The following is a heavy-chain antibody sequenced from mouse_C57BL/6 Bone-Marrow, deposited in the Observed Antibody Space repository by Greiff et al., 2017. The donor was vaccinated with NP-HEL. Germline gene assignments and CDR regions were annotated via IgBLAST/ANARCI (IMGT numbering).Heavy chain of an antibody. D-gene: IGHD2-4*01. V-gene: IGHV5-4*01. CDR1: GFTFSSYA. Sequence: EVKLVESGGGLVKPGGSLKLSCAASGFTFSSYAMSWVRQTPEKRLEWVATISDGGSYTYYPDNVKGRFTISRDNAKNNLYLQMSHLKSEDTAMYYCARDGDYDGYYYAMDYWGQGTSVTVSS. CDR3: ARDGDYDGYYYAMDY. CDR2: ISDGGSYT. J-gene: IGHJ4*01.